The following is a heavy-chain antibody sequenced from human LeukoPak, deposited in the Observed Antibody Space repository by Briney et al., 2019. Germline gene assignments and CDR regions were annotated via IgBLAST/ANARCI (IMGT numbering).Heavy chain of an antibody. D-gene: IGHD5-12*01. CDR3: ARGGYGYYYMDV. V-gene: IGHV3-21*01. CDR2: ITSSSTYI. Sequence: GGSLRLSCAASGFIFSSYSMNWVRQAPGKGLEWVSSITSSSTYIYYADSVKGRFTISRDNAKNSLYLQMNSLRVEDTAVYYCARGGYGYYYMDVWGKGTTVTVSS. J-gene: IGHJ6*03. CDR1: GFIFSSYS.